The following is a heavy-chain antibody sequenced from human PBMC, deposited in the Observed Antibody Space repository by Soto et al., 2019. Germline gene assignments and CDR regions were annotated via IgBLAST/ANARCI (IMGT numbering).Heavy chain of an antibody. D-gene: IGHD3-22*01. Sequence: SETLSLTCPVSGCSISSYYWSWIRQPPGKGLEWIGYIYYSGSTNYNPSLKSRVTISVDTSKNQFSLKLSSVTAADTAVYYCATSHYYDSSGFYDYWGQGTTVTVSS. CDR1: GCSISSYY. J-gene: IGHJ4*02. CDR2: IYYSGST. CDR3: ATSHYYDSSGFYDY. V-gene: IGHV4-59*01.